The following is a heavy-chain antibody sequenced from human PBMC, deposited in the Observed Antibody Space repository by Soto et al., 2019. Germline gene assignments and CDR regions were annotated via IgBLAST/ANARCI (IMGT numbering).Heavy chain of an antibody. CDR2: VYNSGST. CDR1: GGSISSNY. CDR3: ARYRREAVAGYTLDN. Sequence: PSETLSLTCTVSGGSISSNYWTWIRQPPGKGLEWIGYVYNSGSTNYNPSLKSRVTVSEDTSKSQFSLKVNSMTAADTAVYYCARYRREAVAGYTLDNWGQGILVTVSS. D-gene: IGHD6-13*01. V-gene: IGHV4-59*01. J-gene: IGHJ4*02.